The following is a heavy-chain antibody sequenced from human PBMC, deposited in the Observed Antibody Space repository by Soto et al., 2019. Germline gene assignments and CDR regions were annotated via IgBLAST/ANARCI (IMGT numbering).Heavy chain of an antibody. J-gene: IGHJ5*02. Sequence: SETLSLTCTVSGGSISSGTYYWGWIRQPPGKGLEWIGSLYYTGRTYYSPSLKSRVTISVDTSKNHFSLNLTSVTAADTAVYYCARRLARGVIGWFDPWGQGTLVTVSS. V-gene: IGHV4-39*02. CDR2: LYYTGRT. CDR3: ARRLARGVIGWFDP. CDR1: GGSISSGTYY. D-gene: IGHD3-10*01.